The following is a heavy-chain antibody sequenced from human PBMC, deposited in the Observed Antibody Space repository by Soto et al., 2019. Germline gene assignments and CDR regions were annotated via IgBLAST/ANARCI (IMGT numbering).Heavy chain of an antibody. J-gene: IGHJ6*03. D-gene: IGHD4-17*01. CDR1: GGSISSSNCY. V-gene: IGHV4-39*01. CDR3: ARSRRYGDYPYYSSYMDV. CDR2: FYYSGST. Sequence: QLQLQESGPGLVKPSETLSLTCTVSGGSISSSNCYWGWIRQPPGKGLEWIATFYYSGSTYYNPSLKSRVTISADTSTIQFSLNLIYVTAADKAIYYCARSRRYGDYPYYSSYMDVWGKGTTVAVSS.